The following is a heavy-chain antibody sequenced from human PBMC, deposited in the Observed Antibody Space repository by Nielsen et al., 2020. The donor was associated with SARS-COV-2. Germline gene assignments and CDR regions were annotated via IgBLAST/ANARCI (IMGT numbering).Heavy chain of an antibody. J-gene: IGHJ6*02. CDR2: INAGNGNT. D-gene: IGHD2-21*02. V-gene: IGHV1-3*01. Sequence: WVRQAPGQRLEWMGWINAGNGNTKYSQKFQGRVTITRDTSASTAYMELSSLRPEDTAVYYCARGGSVVVTAITYYYYYYGMDVWGQGTTVTVSS. CDR3: ARGGSVVVTAITYYYYYYGMDV.